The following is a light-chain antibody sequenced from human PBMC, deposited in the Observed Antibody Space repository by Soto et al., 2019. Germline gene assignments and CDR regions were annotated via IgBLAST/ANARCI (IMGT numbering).Light chain of an antibody. Sequence: EIVLTQSPGTLSLSPGDRATLSCRASQSVSFSYLAWYQQKAGQAPRLLIYGATSRATGIPDRFSGSESGTDFNLTISRLEPEDFAVYYCQQYGSSPLTFGGGTKVEIK. V-gene: IGKV3-20*01. CDR1: QSVSFSY. CDR2: GAT. CDR3: QQYGSSPLT. J-gene: IGKJ4*01.